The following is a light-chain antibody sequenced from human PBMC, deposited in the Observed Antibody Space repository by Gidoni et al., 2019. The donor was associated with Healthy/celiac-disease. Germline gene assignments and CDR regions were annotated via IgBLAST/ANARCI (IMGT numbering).Light chain of an antibody. CDR1: QSVLYSSNNKNY. V-gene: IGKV4-1*01. Sequence: DIVMTQSPDSLAGSLGERATINCKSSQSVLYSSNNKNYLAWYRQKPGQPPKLLIYWASTRESGVPDRFSGSGSGTDFTLTISSLQAEDVAVYYCQQYYSTPRTFGQGTKVEIK. J-gene: IGKJ1*01. CDR2: WAS. CDR3: QQYYSTPRT.